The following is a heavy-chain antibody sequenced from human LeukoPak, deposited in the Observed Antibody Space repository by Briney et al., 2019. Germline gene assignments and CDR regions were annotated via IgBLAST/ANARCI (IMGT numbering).Heavy chain of an antibody. CDR1: GFTFSGST. J-gene: IGHJ4*02. CDR3: TRSLNWIREY. V-gene: IGHV3-73*01. Sequence: GGSLRLSCAASGFTFSGSTMHWVRRASGKGLEWVGRVGNKASSYATAYAASVKGRFTISRDDSKNTAYLQMNSLKTEDTAVYYCTRSLNWIREYWGQGTLVTVSS. D-gene: IGHD1-20*01. CDR2: VGNKASSYAT.